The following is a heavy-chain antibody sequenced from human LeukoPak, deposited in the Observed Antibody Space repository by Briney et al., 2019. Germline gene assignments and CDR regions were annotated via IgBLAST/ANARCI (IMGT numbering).Heavy chain of an antibody. CDR3: ARHTSMAHFDY. V-gene: IGHV4-59*01. Sequence: SETLSLTCTVSGGSISSYYWSWIRQPPGKGLEWIGYIYYSGSTNYNPSLKSRVTISVDTSKNQFSLKLSSVTAADTAVYYCARHTSMAHFDYWGQGTLVTVSS. J-gene: IGHJ4*02. D-gene: IGHD5-18*01. CDR1: GGSISSYY. CDR2: IYYSGST.